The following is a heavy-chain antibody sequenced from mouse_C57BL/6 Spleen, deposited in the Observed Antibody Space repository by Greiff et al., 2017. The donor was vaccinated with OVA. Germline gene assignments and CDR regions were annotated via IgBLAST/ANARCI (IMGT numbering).Heavy chain of an antibody. D-gene: IGHD2-5*01. CDR3: ARGYSNFYYAMDY. V-gene: IGHV3-6*01. CDR2: ISYDGSN. Sequence: EVKLMESGPGLVKPSQSLSLTCSVTGYSITSGYYWNWIRQFPGNKLEWMGYISYDGSNNYNPSLQNRISITRDTSKNQFFLKLNSVTTEDTATYYCARGYSNFYYAMDYWGQGTSVTVSS. J-gene: IGHJ4*01. CDR1: GYSITSGYY.